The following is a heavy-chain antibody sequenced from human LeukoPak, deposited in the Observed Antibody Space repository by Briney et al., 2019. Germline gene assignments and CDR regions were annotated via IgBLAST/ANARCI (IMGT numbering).Heavy chain of an antibody. Sequence: GGPLRLSCAASGFTFSSYAMSWVRQAPGKGLEWVLAISGSGGSTYYADSVKGRFTISRDNSKNTLYLQMNSLRAEDTAVYYCAKDRGFGELFKYYFDYWGQGTLVTVSS. CDR1: GFTFSSYA. V-gene: IGHV3-23*01. J-gene: IGHJ4*02. CDR2: ISGSGGST. D-gene: IGHD3-10*01. CDR3: AKDRGFGELFKYYFDY.